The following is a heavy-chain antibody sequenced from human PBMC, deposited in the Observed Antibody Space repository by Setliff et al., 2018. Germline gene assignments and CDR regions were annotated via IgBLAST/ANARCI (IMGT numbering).Heavy chain of an antibody. CDR3: AKEGYYDHFGYYHYYFDF. Sequence: ASLKVSCKSSGFTFTDYGITWVRQVPGQGLEWMGWINNYSFKTTYPQKFLDRVTVTTDTSATTAYMELKNLRSDDTAVYYCAKEGYYDHFGYYHYYFDFCGQGTLVTVSS. V-gene: IGHV1-18*01. D-gene: IGHD3-22*01. J-gene: IGHJ4*02. CDR1: GFTFTDYG. CDR2: INNYSFKT.